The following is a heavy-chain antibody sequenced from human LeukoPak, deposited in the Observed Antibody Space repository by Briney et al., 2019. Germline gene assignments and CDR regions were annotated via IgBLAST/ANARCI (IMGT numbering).Heavy chain of an antibody. D-gene: IGHD6-19*01. V-gene: IGHV3-23*01. J-gene: IGHJ4*02. CDR3: VKDVGSSGWSFDY. CDR2: ISDRGGTT. CDR1: GFTLSSYA. Sequence: PGGSLRLSWAASGFTLSSYAVSWVRQAPGKGLGWVSTISDRGGTTYYADSVKGRFTIARDNSKNTLYLQMNDLRAEDTAVYYCVKDVGSSGWSFDYWGQGTLVTVSS.